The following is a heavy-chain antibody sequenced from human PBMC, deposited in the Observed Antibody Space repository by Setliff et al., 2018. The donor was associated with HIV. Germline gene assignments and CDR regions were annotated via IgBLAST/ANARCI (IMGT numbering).Heavy chain of an antibody. CDR1: GFPFSGFG. Sequence: LRLSCAASGFPFSGFGMNWVRQAPGGGLEWLSYIGTSGHTIYYADSVKGRFTISRDNARDSVSLQMNSLRGDDTAVYYCARDDPFGESDAFDLWGQGTMVTVSS. J-gene: IGHJ3*01. V-gene: IGHV3-48*01. D-gene: IGHD3-10*01. CDR3: ARDDPFGESDAFDL. CDR2: IGTSGHTI.